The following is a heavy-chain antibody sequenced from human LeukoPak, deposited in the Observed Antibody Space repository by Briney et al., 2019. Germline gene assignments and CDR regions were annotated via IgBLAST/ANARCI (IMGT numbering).Heavy chain of an antibody. D-gene: IGHD4-23*01. CDR1: GFTFGTYW. CDR2: INDDGSEK. V-gene: IGHV3-7*01. CDR3: AKDKTTVVTSYFDY. Sequence: GGSLRLSCGASGFTFGTYWMTWVRQAPGTGLELVGNINDDGSEKYYVDSVKGRFTISRDKSKNTLYLQMNSLRAEDTAVYYCAKDKTTVVTSYFDYWGQGTLVTVSS. J-gene: IGHJ4*02.